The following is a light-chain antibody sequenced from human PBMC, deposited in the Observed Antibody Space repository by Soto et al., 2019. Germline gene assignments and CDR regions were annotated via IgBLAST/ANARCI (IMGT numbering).Light chain of an antibody. CDR2: GAS. Sequence: EIVMTQSPATLSVSPGERATLSCRASQSVSSNLAWYQQKPGQAPRLLIYGASRRATGIPERYSGSGSGTDFSLTSSRLVPDDSAVYYRQQYGSSITFGQGTRLEI. J-gene: IGKJ5*01. V-gene: IGKV3-20*01. CDR1: QSVSSN. CDR3: QQYGSSIT.